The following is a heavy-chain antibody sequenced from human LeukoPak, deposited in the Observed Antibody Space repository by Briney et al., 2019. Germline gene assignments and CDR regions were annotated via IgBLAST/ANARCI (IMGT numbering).Heavy chain of an antibody. CDR3: ARDLLPPARVLDY. J-gene: IGHJ4*02. V-gene: IGHV3-30*03. CDR1: GFTFSSYG. CDR2: ISYDGSNK. Sequence: GRSLRLSCAASGFTFSSYGMHWVRQAPGKGLEWVAVISYDGSNKYYADSVKGRFTISRDNSKNTLYLQMNSLRAEDTAVYYCARDLLPPARVLDYWGQGTLVTVSS. D-gene: IGHD2-15*01.